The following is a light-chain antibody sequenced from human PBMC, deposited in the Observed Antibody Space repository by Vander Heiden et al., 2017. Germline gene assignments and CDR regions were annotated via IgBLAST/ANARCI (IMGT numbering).Light chain of an antibody. CDR2: KVS. CDR1: VLATQY. J-gene: IGLJ3*02. Sequence: SYELTQPSSVSVSPGQTARITCSGDVLATQYARWFPQKPGQAPVLVIYKVSGRPSGIPERFSGSSSGTTVTLTISGAQVEDEADYYCYSAADNNRVFGGGTKLTVL. CDR3: YSAADNNRV. V-gene: IGLV3-27*01.